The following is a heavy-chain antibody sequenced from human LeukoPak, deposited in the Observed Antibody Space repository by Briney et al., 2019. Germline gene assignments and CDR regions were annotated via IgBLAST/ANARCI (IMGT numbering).Heavy chain of an antibody. Sequence: SETLSLTCTVSGGSISSYYWSWIRQPPGKGLEWIGEINHSGSTNYNPSLKSRVTISVDTSKNQFSLKLSSVTAADTAVYYCATYCSSTSCYYFDYWGQGTLVTVSS. V-gene: IGHV4-34*01. J-gene: IGHJ4*02. CDR3: ATYCSSTSCYYFDY. D-gene: IGHD2-2*01. CDR1: GGSISSYY. CDR2: INHSGST.